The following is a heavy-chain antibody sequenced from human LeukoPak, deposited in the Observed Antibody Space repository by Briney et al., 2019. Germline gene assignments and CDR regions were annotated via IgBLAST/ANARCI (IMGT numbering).Heavy chain of an antibody. CDR1: GGSISSSSYY. J-gene: IGHJ5*02. Sequence: SETLSLTCTVSGGSISSSSYYWGWIRQPPGKGLEWIGSIYYSGSTYYNPSLKSRVTISVDTSKNQFSLKLSSVTAADTAVYYCARHHYYDSSGPFDPWGQGTLVTVSS. CDR3: ARHHYYDSSGPFDP. CDR2: IYYSGST. V-gene: IGHV4-39*01. D-gene: IGHD3-22*01.